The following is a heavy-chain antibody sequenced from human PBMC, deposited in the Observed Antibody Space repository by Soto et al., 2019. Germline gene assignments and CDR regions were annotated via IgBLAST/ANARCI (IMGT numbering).Heavy chain of an antibody. CDR2: IYYSGST. V-gene: IGHV4-61*01. J-gene: IGHJ6*02. D-gene: IGHD2-15*01. CDR3: ARVSPPAGMDV. Sequence: SETLSLTCTVSGGSVSSGSYYWSWIRQPPGKGLEWIGYIYYSGSTNYNPSLKSRVTISVDTSKNQFSLKLSSVTAADTAVYYCARVSPPAGMDVWGQGTTVTVSS. CDR1: GGSVSSGSYY.